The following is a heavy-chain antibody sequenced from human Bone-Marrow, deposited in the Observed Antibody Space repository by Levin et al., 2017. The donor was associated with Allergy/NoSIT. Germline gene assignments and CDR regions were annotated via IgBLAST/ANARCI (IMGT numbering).Heavy chain of an antibody. CDR2: INPTGGHS. V-gene: IGHV1-46*01. J-gene: IGHJ4*02. CDR3: ARVFCSITCDSEEYYYDF. CDR1: GYSFSNYY. Sequence: ASVKVSCKASGYSFSNYYIHWVRQAPGQGLEWVGMINPTGGHSSHGHNFQDRITLTRDTSTSSVFMEMSGLRSDDTAVYYCARVFCSITCDSEEYYYDFWGQGTLVTVSS. D-gene: IGHD2-2*02.